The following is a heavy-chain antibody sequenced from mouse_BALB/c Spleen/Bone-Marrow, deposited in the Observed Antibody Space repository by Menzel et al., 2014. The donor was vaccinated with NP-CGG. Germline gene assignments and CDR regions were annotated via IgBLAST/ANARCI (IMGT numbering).Heavy chain of an antibody. CDR1: GFTFTDYY. J-gene: IGHJ2*01. Sequence: EVKLMESGGGLVQPGGSLRLSCATSGFTFTDYYMNWVRPPPGKALEWLAFIRNKANGYTTEYSASVKGRFTISRDISQSILYLQMNTLRPEDSATYYCARDMGGLLFDSWGQGTTLTVSS. CDR3: ARDMGGLLFDS. V-gene: IGHV7-3*02. D-gene: IGHD1-1*01. CDR2: IRNKANGYTT.